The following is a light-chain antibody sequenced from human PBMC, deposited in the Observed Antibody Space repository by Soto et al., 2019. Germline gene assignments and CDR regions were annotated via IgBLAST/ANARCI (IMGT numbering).Light chain of an antibody. Sequence: QSALTQPASVSGSPGHAITISCTGANSDSGGYQYVSWYQQHPGKAPKLLIFDVTNRPSGVSDRFSGSESGTTASLTSSGLQADDEDDYYCSSFGSTSRLEVFGTGTKVTVL. CDR3: SSFGSTSRLEV. J-gene: IGLJ1*01. CDR1: NSDSGGYQY. V-gene: IGLV2-14*01. CDR2: DVT.